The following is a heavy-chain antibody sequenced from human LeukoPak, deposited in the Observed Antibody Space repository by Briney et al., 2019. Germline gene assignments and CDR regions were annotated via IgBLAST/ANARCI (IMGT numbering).Heavy chain of an antibody. CDR1: GFTFSSYS. CDR2: ISSSSSYI. V-gene: IGHV3-21*01. CDR3: LRSWGRIDY. Sequence: GGSLRLSCAASGFTFSSYSMTWVRQAPGKGLEWVSSISSSSSYIYYADSVKGRFTISRDNAKNSLYLQMNGLRAEDTAVYYCLRSWGRIDYWGQGTLVTVSS. D-gene: IGHD3-16*01. J-gene: IGHJ4*02.